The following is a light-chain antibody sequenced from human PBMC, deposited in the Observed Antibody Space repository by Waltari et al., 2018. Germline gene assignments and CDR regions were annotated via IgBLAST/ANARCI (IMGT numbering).Light chain of an antibody. Sequence: DIQMTQSPSSLSASVGDRVTITCQASQDISNYLNWYQQKPGKAPKLLIYDASNLETGVPSRFSGSGSGTDFTFTISSLQPEDIATYYCQQYDNPPTTFGPGTKVDIK. CDR2: DAS. V-gene: IGKV1-33*01. CDR1: QDISNY. J-gene: IGKJ3*01. CDR3: QQYDNPPTT.